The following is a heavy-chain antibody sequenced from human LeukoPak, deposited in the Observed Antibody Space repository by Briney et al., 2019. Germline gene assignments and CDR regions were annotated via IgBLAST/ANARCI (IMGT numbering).Heavy chain of an antibody. J-gene: IGHJ5*02. CDR1: GGTFSSYA. CDR3: ASPQGELRYSYGFGWFDP. D-gene: IGHD5-18*01. Sequence: GSSVKVSCKASGGTFSSYAISWVRQAPGQGLEWMGGIIPIFGTANYAQKFQGRVTITADESTSTAYMELSSLRSEDTAVYYCASPQGELRYSYGFGWFDPWGQGTLVTVSS. V-gene: IGHV1-69*01. CDR2: IIPIFGTA.